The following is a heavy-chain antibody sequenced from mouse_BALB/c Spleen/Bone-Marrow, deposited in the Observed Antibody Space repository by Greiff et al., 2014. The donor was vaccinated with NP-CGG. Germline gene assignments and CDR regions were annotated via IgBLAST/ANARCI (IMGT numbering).Heavy chain of an antibody. Sequence: QVQLQQSGAELAKPGASVKMSCKASGYTFTNYWIHWVKQRPGQGLEWIGYINPSTGYSEYNQKFKDKATLTADKSSSTAYMQLSSLTSEDSAVYYCARTLGTGRAMDYTGQGTAVTVSS. CDR1: GYTFTNYW. D-gene: IGHD2-14*01. J-gene: IGHJ4*01. V-gene: IGHV1-7*01. CDR2: INPSTGYS. CDR3: ARTLGTGRAMDY.